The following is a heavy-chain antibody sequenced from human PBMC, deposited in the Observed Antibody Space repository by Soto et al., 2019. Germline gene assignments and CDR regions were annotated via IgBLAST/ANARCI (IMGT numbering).Heavy chain of an antibody. Sequence: QMQLQESGPGLVKPSGTLSLTCAVSGGHITSSHWWSWVRQPPGKGLEWIGEIYQSGSTNYNPSXXXXXXXXXXXXXXXXXXXXXXXXXXXXXXXXXXXXXXXIHLWLNALDIWGQGTLVTVS. CDR1: GGHITSSHW. V-gene: IGHV4-4*02. CDR3: XXXXXXIHLWLNALDI. CDR2: IYQSGST. D-gene: IGHD5-18*01. J-gene: IGHJ3*02.